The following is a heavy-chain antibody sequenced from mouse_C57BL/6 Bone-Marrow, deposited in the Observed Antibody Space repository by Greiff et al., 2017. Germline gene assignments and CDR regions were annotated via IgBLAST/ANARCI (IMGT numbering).Heavy chain of an antibody. Sequence: EVQLQQSGPELVKPGASVKISCKASGYSFTGYYMNWVKQSPEKSLEWIGEINPSTGGTTYNQKFKAKATLTVDKSSSTAYMQIKSLTSEGSAVYYCARPVPPSCGSSQGYFDYWGQGTTLTVSS. J-gene: IGHJ2*01. V-gene: IGHV1-42*01. D-gene: IGHD1-1*01. CDR1: GYSFTGYY. CDR2: INPSTGGT. CDR3: ARPVPPSCGSSQGYFDY.